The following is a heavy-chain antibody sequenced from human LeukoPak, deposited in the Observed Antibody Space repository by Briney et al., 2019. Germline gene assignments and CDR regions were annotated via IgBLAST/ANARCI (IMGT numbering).Heavy chain of an antibody. Sequence: GGSLRLSCAASGFTFSSYAMSWVRQAPGKGLEWVSAISGSGGSTYYADSVKGRFTISRDNAKNSLYLQMNSLRPEDTAVYYCARVDQKEIVYYYGMDVWGQGTTVTVSS. CDR1: GFTFSSYA. CDR2: ISGSGGST. V-gene: IGHV3-23*01. D-gene: IGHD5-12*01. CDR3: ARVDQKEIVYYYGMDV. J-gene: IGHJ6*02.